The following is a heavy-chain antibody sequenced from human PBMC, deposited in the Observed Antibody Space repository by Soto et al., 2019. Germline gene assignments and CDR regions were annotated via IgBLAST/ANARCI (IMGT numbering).Heavy chain of an antibody. CDR3: ARGGDVSMIVVARFDY. D-gene: IGHD3-22*01. CDR2: ISGSGGST. J-gene: IGHJ4*02. Sequence: GGSLRLSCAASGFTFSSYAMSWVRQAPGKGLEWVSAISGSGGSTYYADSVKGRFTISRDNSKNTLYLQMNSLRAEDTAVYYCARGGDVSMIVVARFDYWGQGTLVTVSS. V-gene: IGHV3-23*01. CDR1: GFTFSSYA.